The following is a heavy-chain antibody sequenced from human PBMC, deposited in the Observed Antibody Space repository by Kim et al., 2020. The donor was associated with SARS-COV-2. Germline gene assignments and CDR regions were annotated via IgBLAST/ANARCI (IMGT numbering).Heavy chain of an antibody. J-gene: IGHJ4*02. V-gene: IGHV3-15*01. Sequence: PVKGRFTISRDDSKNTLYLQMNSLKTEDTAVYYCTTVKSLLWFGELAGVYWGQGTLVTVSS. D-gene: IGHD3-10*01. CDR3: TTVKSLLWFGELAGVY.